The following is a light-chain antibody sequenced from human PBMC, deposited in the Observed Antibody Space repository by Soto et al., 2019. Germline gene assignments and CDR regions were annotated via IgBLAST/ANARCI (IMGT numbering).Light chain of an antibody. CDR1: SSDVGGYNY. V-gene: IGLV2-14*01. CDR2: DVS. CDR3: SSYTSSSTPYVV. J-gene: IGLJ2*01. Sequence: QSALTQPASVSGSPGQSITISCTGTSSDVGGYNYVSWYQQHPGKAPKLMIYDVSNRPSGVSNRFSGSKSGNTASLTISGLQAEDEPEYYCSSYTSSSTPYVVFGGGTKLTVL.